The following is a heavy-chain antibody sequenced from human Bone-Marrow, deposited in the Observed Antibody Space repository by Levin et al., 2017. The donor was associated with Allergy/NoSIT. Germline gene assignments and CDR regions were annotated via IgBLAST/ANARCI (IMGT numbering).Heavy chain of an antibody. CDR1: GGSFSGYY. D-gene: IGHD5-24*01. CDR3: ARGTMARFFDS. CDR2: INHSGST. V-gene: IGHV4-34*01. Sequence: SETLSLTCAVYGGSFSGYYWTWIRQPPGKGLEWIGEINHSGSTNYIPSLKSRVTISVDTSKNQFSLKLSSVTAADTAVYYCARGTMARFFDSWGQGTLVTVSS. J-gene: IGHJ4*02.